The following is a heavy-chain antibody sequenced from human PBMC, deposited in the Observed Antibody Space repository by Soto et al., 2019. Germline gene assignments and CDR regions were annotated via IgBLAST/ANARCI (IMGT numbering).Heavy chain of an antibody. V-gene: IGHV3-11*06. D-gene: IGHD2-2*01. CDR2: ISSSSSYT. CDR1: GFTFSDYY. J-gene: IGHJ2*01. Sequence: QVQLVESGGGLVKPGGSLRLSCAASGFTFSDYYMSWIRQAPGKGLEWVSYISSSSSYTNYADSVKGRFTISRDNAKNSLHLQMNSVRAEDTAVYYCARDDAYCSSTSCYRDPFDWYFDLWGRGTLVTVSS. CDR3: ARDDAYCSSTSCYRDPFDWYFDL.